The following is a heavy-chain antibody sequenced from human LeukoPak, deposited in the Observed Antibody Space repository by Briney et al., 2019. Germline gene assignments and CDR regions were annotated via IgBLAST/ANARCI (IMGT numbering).Heavy chain of an antibody. CDR1: GYSFTSYW. CDR2: IYPGDSDN. CDR3: ARLLGQQLYLAFDI. Sequence: GEAPKISCKGSGYSFTSYWIGWVRHMPGKGLEWMGIIYPGDSDNRNSPAFQGQVTISADKSISTAYLQWSSLKASDTAMYYSARLLGQQLYLAFDIWGQGTMVTVSS. V-gene: IGHV5-51*01. J-gene: IGHJ3*02. D-gene: IGHD6-13*01.